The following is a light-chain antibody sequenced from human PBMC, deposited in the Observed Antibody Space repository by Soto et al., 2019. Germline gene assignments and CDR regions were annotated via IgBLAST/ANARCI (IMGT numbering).Light chain of an antibody. CDR1: SSDVGDYKL. J-gene: IGLJ3*02. CDR2: EGS. V-gene: IGLV2-23*01. Sequence: QSALTQPASVSGSPEQSITISCTGTSSDVGDYKLVSWYQHHPGKAPRLIIYEGSKRPSGVSHRFSGSKSDNTASLTISGLRDEDDAHYRCSSSAGSRTCVFGGGTKLTVL. CDR3: SSSAGSRTCV.